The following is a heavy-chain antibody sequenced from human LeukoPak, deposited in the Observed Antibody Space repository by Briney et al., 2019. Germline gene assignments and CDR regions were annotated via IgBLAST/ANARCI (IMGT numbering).Heavy chain of an antibody. D-gene: IGHD6-19*01. CDR1: GYTFTSYY. CDR2: INPSGGST. V-gene: IGHV1-46*01. CDR3: ARVGGLVRNYFDY. J-gene: IGHJ4*02. Sequence: ASVTVSCKACGYTFTSYYMHWVRRAPAQGLEWMGLINPSGGSTSYAQKFQGRVTMTRDTSTSTVYMELSSLRSEDTAVYYCARVGGLVRNYFDYWGQGTLVTVSS.